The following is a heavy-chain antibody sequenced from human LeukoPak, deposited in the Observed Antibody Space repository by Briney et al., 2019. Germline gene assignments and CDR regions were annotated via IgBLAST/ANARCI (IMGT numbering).Heavy chain of an antibody. J-gene: IGHJ4*02. D-gene: IGHD2-2*02. CDR1: GFTFSSYS. Sequence: GGSLRLSCAASGFTFSSYSMNWVRQAPGKGLEWVSSISSSSSYIYYADSVKGRFTISRDNAKNSLYLQMYSLRAEDTAVYYCAREDCSSTSCYTSIDYWGLGTLVTVSS. CDR3: AREDCSSTSCYTSIDY. V-gene: IGHV3-21*01. CDR2: ISSSSSYI.